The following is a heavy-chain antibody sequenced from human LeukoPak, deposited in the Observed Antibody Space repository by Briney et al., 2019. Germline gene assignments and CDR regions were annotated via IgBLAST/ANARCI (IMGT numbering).Heavy chain of an antibody. Sequence: GGSLRLSCAASGFTFSNAWMSWVRQMPGKGLEWMGIIYPGDSDTRYSPSFQGQVTISADKSISTAYLQWSSLKASDTAMYYCARGGIGITIFGVYFDYWGQGTLVTVSS. CDR1: GFTFSNAW. V-gene: IGHV5-51*01. D-gene: IGHD3-3*01. J-gene: IGHJ4*02. CDR2: IYPGDSDT. CDR3: ARGGIGITIFGVYFDY.